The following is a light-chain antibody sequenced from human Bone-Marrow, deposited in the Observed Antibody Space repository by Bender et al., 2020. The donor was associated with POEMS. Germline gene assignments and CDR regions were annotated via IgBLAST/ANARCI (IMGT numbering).Light chain of an antibody. CDR2: DVS. CDR1: SSDVGGYNY. J-gene: IGLJ3*02. V-gene: IGLV2-11*01. CDR3: QSADSSSTYGV. Sequence: QSALTQPRSVSGSPGQSVTISCTGTSSDVGGYNYVSWYQQYPGKAPSVMIYDVSERPSGIPERLSGSSSGTTVTLTISGVQAEDEAEYYCQSADSSSTYGVFGGGTKLTVL.